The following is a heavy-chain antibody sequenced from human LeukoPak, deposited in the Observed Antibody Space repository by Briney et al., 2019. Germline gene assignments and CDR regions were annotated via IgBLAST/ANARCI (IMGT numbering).Heavy chain of an antibody. CDR3: AREVVLWFGELFAPPPSAYYYGMDV. CDR2: MNPNSGNT. V-gene: IGHV1-8*01. CDR1: GYTFTSYD. J-gene: IGHJ6*02. D-gene: IGHD3-10*01. Sequence: ASVKVSCKASGYTFTSYDINWVRQATEQGLEWMGWMNPNSGNTGYAQKFQGRVTMTRNTSISTAYMELSSLRSEDTAVYYCAREVVLWFGELFAPPPSAYYYGMDVWGQGTTVTVSS.